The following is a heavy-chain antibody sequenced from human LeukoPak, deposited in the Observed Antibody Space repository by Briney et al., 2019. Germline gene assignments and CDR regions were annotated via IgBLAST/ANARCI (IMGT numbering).Heavy chain of an antibody. J-gene: IGHJ4*02. CDR2: ISYDGSNK. CDR3: ARGTYYYDSSGYLTLQPDY. D-gene: IGHD3-22*01. V-gene: IGHV3-30*04. CDR1: GFTFSSYA. Sequence: GGSLRLSCAASGFTFSSYAMQWVRQAPGQGLEWVAVISYDGSNKYYADSVKGRFTISRDNSKNTLYLQMNSLRAEDTAVYYCARGTYYYDSSGYLTLQPDYWGQGTLVTVSS.